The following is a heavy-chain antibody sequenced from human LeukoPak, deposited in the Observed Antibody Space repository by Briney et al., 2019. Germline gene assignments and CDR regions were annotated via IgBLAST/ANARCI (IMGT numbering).Heavy chain of an antibody. CDR2: INHSGST. J-gene: IGHJ4*02. CDR3: ARVRCSSTSCYVKAFDY. CDR1: GGSFSGYS. V-gene: IGHV4-34*01. Sequence: KPSETLSFTCAVYGGSFSGYSWNWIRQPPGEGLEWIGEINHSGSTNYNPSLKSRVTISVDTSKNQFSLKLSSVTAADTAVYYCARVRCSSTSCYVKAFDYWGQGTLVTVSS. D-gene: IGHD2-2*01.